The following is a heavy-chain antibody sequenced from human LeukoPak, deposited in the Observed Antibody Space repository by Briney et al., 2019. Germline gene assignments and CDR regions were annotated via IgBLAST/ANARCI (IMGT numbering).Heavy chain of an antibody. J-gene: IGHJ6*03. Sequence: GGSLRLSCVASEFTFSSYSMIWVRQAPGKGLEWISYISNGSGNRYYADSVKGRFTISRDNAKNLLYLQMNNLRADDTAVYYCARAAKWEFYHYYMDVWGRGTTVAVSS. CDR2: ISNGSGNR. CDR1: EFTFSSYS. CDR3: ARAAKWEFYHYYMDV. V-gene: IGHV3-48*01. D-gene: IGHD1-26*01.